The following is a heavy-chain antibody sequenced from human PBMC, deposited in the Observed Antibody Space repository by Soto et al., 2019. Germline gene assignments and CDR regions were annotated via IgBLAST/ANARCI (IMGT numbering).Heavy chain of an antibody. Sequence: QITLKESGPTLVKPTQTLTLTCTFAGFSLSSTGVGVGWIRQPPGKALEWLALIYWDDDKRYSPSLKSRLTITKDTSKNQVVLTMTNMDPVDTATYYCAHTHRDGYPKTWGQGTLVTVSS. CDR2: IYWDDDK. CDR3: AHTHRDGYPKT. D-gene: IGHD5-12*01. V-gene: IGHV2-5*02. CDR1: GFSLSSTGVG. J-gene: IGHJ5*02.